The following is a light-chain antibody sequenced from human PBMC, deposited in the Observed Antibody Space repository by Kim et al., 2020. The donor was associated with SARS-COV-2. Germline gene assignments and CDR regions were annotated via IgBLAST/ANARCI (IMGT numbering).Light chain of an antibody. J-gene: IGKJ1*01. CDR1: QSVSSY. V-gene: IGKV3-11*01. CDR2: DAS. Sequence: EIVLTQSPATLSLSPGERATLSCRASQSVSSYLAWYQQKPGQAPRLLIYDASNRATGIPARFSGSGSGTDFTLTISSLEPEDFSVYYCQQRSHWPPTFGQRTKVEIK. CDR3: QQRSHWPPT.